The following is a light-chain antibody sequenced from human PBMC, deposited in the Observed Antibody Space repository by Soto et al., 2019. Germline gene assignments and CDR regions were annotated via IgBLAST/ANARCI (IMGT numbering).Light chain of an antibody. J-gene: IGLJ2*01. Sequence: QSALTQPPSASGSPGQSVTISCTGTSSDVGGYNYVSWYQQHPGKAPKLMIYEVSKRPSGVRDRFSGSKSGNTASLTVSRLQAEDEADYYCSSYAGSNVVVGGGTKVTVL. V-gene: IGLV2-8*01. CDR1: SSDVGGYNY. CDR2: EVS. CDR3: SSYAGSNVV.